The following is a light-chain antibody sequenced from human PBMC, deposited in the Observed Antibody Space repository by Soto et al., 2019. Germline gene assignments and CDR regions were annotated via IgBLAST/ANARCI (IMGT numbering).Light chain of an antibody. J-gene: IGKJ1*01. CDR3: QQYNNWPWT. V-gene: IGKV3-15*01. CDR2: GAS. CDR1: QSVSSN. Sequence: EIVMTQSPVTLSVSPGQRATFSCRASQSVSSNLAWHQQKPGQAPRLLIYGASTRVTSIPARFTGSGSGTEFTLTISSLQSEDFAVYYCQQYNNWPWTFGQGTKVEIK.